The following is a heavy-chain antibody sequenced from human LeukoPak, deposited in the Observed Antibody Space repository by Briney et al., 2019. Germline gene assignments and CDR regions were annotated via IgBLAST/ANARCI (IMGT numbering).Heavy chain of an antibody. CDR1: GGTFSSYA. CDR2: IIPIFGTA. V-gene: IGHV1-69*05. Sequence: ASVKVSCKASGGTFSSYAISWVRQAPGQGLEWMGGIIPIFGTANYAQKFQGRVTITTDESTSTAYMELSSLRSEDTAVYYCVRAKVLGLYNWFDPWGQGTLVTVSS. CDR3: VRAKVLGLYNWFDP. J-gene: IGHJ5*02.